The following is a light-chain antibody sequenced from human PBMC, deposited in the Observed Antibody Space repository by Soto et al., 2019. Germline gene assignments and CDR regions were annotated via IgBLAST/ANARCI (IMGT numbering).Light chain of an antibody. CDR2: QVT. V-gene: IGLV2-8*01. J-gene: IGLJ1*01. CDR1: SSDVGAYNY. CDR3: SSKAGNTFYV. Sequence: QSALTQPPFASGSPGQSVTISCTGTSSDVGAYNYVSWYQQHPGKAPKLLLYQVTKRPSGVPDRFSASKSGNTASLTVSGLQAEDEADYYCSSKAGNTFYVFGTGTKLTVL.